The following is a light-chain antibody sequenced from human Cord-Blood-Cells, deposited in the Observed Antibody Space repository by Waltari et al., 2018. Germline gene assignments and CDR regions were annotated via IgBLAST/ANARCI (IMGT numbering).Light chain of an antibody. CDR2: EAY. CDR1: QSISSW. CDR3: QQYNSLLT. V-gene: IGKV1-5*02. Sequence: DIQMTHSPSTLSASVGDRVTIICRASQSISSWLAWYQQKPGKAPKLLIYEAYSLESGVPSRFSGSGSGTEFTLTISSLQPDDCATYDCQQYNSLLTFGGGTKVEIK. J-gene: IGKJ4*01.